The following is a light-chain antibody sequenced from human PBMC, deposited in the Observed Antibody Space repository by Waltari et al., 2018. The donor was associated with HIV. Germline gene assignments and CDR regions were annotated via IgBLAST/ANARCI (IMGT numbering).Light chain of an antibody. V-gene: IGLV4-69*01. CDR2: VKCDGSH. CDR3: QTWGTGIRV. Sequence: QLAVTQSPSASASLGASVKLTRTLNSAHSTYALTRHPQQPGKGPRFLLKVKCDGSHIKGDGIPDRFSGSSFGAERYLTITSLRSDDEADYYCQTWGTGIRVFGGGTKLTVL. J-gene: IGLJ3*02. CDR1: SAHSTYA.